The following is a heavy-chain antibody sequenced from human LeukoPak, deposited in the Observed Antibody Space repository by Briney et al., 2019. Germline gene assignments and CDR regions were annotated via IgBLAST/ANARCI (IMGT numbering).Heavy chain of an antibody. CDR1: GGSISSGSYY. Sequence: SETLSLTCTVSGGSISSGSYYWSWIRQPAGKGLEWIGRIYTSGSTNYNPSLKSRVTISVDTSKNQFSLKLSSVTAADTAVYYCARDWYSSSPPWFDPWGQGTLVTVSS. J-gene: IGHJ5*02. V-gene: IGHV4-61*02. CDR3: ARDWYSSSPPWFDP. D-gene: IGHD6-6*01. CDR2: IYTSGST.